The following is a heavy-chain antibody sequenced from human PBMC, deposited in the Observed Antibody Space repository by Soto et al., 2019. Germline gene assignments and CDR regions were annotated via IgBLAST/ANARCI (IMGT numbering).Heavy chain of an antibody. J-gene: IGHJ4*02. V-gene: IGHV2-5*02. CDR1: GFSLSTSAVG. Sequence: QITLKESGPTLVKPTQTLTLTCTFSGFSLSTSAVGVGWIRQPPGKALEWLAFIYWDDDKRYSLSLKSSLTNTKDTSKNQVVLAMTNMDPVDTATYYCAHLVVAGLTYYFDYWGQGTLVTVSS. CDR2: IYWDDDK. D-gene: IGHD2-15*01. CDR3: AHLVVAGLTYYFDY.